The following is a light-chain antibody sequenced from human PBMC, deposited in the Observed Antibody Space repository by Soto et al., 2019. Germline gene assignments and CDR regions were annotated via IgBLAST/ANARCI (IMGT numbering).Light chain of an antibody. CDR2: EAS. Sequence: DIQMTQSPSTLSASVGDRVTITCRASQSISSWLAWYQQKPGKAHKLLIYEASSLESGVTSRFSGSGSVTEFTLTISSLQPNDFATYYCQQYNSYSTTFGQGTKLEIK. J-gene: IGKJ2*01. V-gene: IGKV1-5*03. CDR1: QSISSW. CDR3: QQYNSYSTT.